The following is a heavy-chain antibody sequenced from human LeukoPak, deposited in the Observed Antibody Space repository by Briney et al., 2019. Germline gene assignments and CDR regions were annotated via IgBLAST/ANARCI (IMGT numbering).Heavy chain of an antibody. Sequence: GGSLRLSCAASGFTFSSYAMHWVRQAPGKGLEWVAVISYDGSNKYYADSVKGRFTISRDNAKNTLYLQMNGLRAEDTAVYYCSRSAYYDGSGNYYDYWGQGTLVTVSS. CDR1: GFTFSSYA. D-gene: IGHD3-22*01. V-gene: IGHV3-30*04. CDR3: SRSAYYDGSGNYYDY. J-gene: IGHJ4*02. CDR2: ISYDGSNK.